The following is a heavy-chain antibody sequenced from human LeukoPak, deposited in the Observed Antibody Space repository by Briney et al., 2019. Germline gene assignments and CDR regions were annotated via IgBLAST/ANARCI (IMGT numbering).Heavy chain of an antibody. J-gene: IGHJ4*02. CDR1: GGSTSPDY. CDR3: ATLAKIEPRRLAHSFDY. Sequence: SETLSLTCTVSGGSTSPDYWGWIRQPPGKGLEFIGYIHYSGSTNYNPSLKSRVAISVDTSKNQSSLNLISATAADTALNHSATLAKIEPRRLAHSFDYWGQGALVTVSS. D-gene: IGHD1-14*01. CDR2: IHYSGST. V-gene: IGHV4-59*01.